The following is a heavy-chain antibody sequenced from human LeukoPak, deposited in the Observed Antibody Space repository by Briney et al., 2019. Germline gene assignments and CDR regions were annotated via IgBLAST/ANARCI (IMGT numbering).Heavy chain of an antibody. CDR1: GGTFSGYA. J-gene: IGHJ5*02. V-gene: IGHV1-69*04. CDR2: IIPILGIA. Sequence: SVKVSCKASGGTFSGYAISWVRPAPGQGLEWMGRIIPILGIANYAQKFQGRVTITADKSTSTAYMELSSLRSEDTAAYYCARVDTAMVGYWFDPWGQGTLVTVSS. CDR3: ARVDTAMVGYWFDP. D-gene: IGHD5-18*01.